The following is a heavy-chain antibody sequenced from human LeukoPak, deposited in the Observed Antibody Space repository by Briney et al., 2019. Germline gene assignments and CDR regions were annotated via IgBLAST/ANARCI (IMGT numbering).Heavy chain of an antibody. D-gene: IGHD2-15*01. J-gene: IGHJ5*02. CDR1: GGSFSGYY. CDR2: INHGGST. CDR3: TRGLRLGYCSGGSCYYWFDP. Sequence: KPSETLSLTCAAYGGSFSGYYWSWIRQPPGKGLEWIGEINHGGSTNYNPSLQSRVTISADTSKNQFSLNLRSVIAADTAVYYCTRGLRLGYCSGGSCYYWFDPWGQGTRVTVSS. V-gene: IGHV4-34*01.